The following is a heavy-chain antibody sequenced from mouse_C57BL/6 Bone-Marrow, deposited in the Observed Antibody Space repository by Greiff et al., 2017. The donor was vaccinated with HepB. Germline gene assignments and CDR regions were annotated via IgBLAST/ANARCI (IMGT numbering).Heavy chain of an antibody. CDR2: INPYNGDT. V-gene: IGHV1-20*01. CDR3: AAMRLPLAMDY. D-gene: IGHD2-2*01. J-gene: IGHJ4*01. CDR1: GYSFTGYF. Sequence: EVQLVESGPELVKPGDSVKISCKASGYSFTGYFMNWVMQSHGKSLEWIGRINPYNGDTFYNQKFKGKATLTVDKSSSTAHMELRSLTSEDSAVYYCAAMRLPLAMDYWGQGTSVTVSS.